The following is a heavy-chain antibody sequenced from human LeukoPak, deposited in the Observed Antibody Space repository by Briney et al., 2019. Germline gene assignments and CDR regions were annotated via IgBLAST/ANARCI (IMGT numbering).Heavy chain of an antibody. CDR2: ISGSAGST. D-gene: IGHD1-20*01. CDR3: ATNYFDYNWNHYYMDV. J-gene: IGHJ6*03. V-gene: IGHV3-23*01. CDR1: GFSFSNYA. Sequence: PGGSLRLSCVVSGFSFSNYAMHWVRQAPGKGLEWVSAISGSAGSTSYADSMKGRFTISRDNSKNTLYLQMNSLRAEDTAVYYCATNYFDYNWNHYYMDVWGKGTTVTVSS.